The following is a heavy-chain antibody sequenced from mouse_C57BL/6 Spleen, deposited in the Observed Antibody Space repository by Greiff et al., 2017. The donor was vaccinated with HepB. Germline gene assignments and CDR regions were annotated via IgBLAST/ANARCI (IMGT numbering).Heavy chain of an antibody. D-gene: IGHD4-1*01. CDR3: ARNWDGYFDY. Sequence: EVQGVESGGGLVQPGGSLKLSCAASGFTFSDYGMAWVRQAPRKGPEWVAFISNLAYSIYYADTVTGRFTISRENAKNTLYLEMSSLRSEDTAMYYCARNWDGYFDYWGQGTTLTVSS. CDR2: ISNLAYSI. CDR1: GFTFSDYG. V-gene: IGHV5-15*01. J-gene: IGHJ2*01.